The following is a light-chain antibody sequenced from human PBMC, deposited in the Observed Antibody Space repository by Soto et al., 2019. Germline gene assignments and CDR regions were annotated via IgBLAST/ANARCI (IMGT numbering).Light chain of an antibody. Sequence: EIVLTQPPGPLSLSPGERATLSCRASQSLSSGYLAWYQQKPGQAPRILIYAASSRATGIPDRFSGSGSGTDCSLTINRLEPEDAAVYYCQQYDTSPRTLGQGTKVDIK. J-gene: IGKJ1*01. CDR1: QSLSSGY. CDR3: QQYDTSPRT. V-gene: IGKV3-20*01. CDR2: AAS.